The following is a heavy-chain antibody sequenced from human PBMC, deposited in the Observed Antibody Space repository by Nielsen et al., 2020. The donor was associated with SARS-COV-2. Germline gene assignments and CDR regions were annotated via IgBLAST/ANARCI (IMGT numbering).Heavy chain of an antibody. CDR2: ISSSGTTT. V-gene: IGHV3-11*04. D-gene: IGHD4-17*01. Sequence: GGSLRLSCAASGFTFNDYYMSWIRQAPGKGLQWISYISSSGTTTYYADSVKGRFTISRDNAKNSLFLQMNSLRADDTALYYCVRGEAYDYGDYWGQGTLVTVSS. J-gene: IGHJ4*02. CDR3: VRGEAYDYGDY. CDR1: GFTFNDYY.